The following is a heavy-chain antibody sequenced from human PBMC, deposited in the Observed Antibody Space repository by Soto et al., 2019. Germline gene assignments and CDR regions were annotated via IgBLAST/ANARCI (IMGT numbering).Heavy chain of an antibody. V-gene: IGHV3-21*01. CDR2: ISSSSSYI. CDR3: ARDLLTGPIYLRDFSRTFDY. D-gene: IGHD2-2*01. J-gene: IGHJ4*02. CDR1: GFTFSSYS. Sequence: GGSLRLSCAASGFTFSSYSMNWVRQAPGKGLEWVSSISSSSSYIYYADSVKGRFTISRDNAKNSLYLQMNSLRAEDTAVYYCARDLLTGPIYLRDFSRTFDYWGQGTLVTVSS.